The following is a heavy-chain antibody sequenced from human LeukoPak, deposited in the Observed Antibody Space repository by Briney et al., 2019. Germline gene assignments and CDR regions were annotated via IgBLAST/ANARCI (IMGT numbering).Heavy chain of an antibody. J-gene: IGHJ1*01. CDR3: ARDGHGITVFGYFQH. CDR1: GFTVSSNH. D-gene: IGHD3-9*01. V-gene: IGHV3-53*05. CDR2: IYSGGTT. Sequence: PGGSLRLSCEASGFTVSSNHMTWVRQAPGKGLEWVSIIYSGGTTYYADSVKGRFTISRDNSENPLYLQMNSLRAEDTAVYYCARDGHGITVFGYFQHWGQGILVTVSS.